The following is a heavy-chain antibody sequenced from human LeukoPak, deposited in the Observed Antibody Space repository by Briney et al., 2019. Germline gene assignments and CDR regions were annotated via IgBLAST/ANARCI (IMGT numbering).Heavy chain of an antibody. Sequence: TSETLSLTCAVYGGSFSSYYWSWIRQPPGKGLEWIGYIYYSGSTNYNPSLKSRVTISVDTSKNQFSLKLSSVTAADTAVYYCARWSYKDYYGSGSYYYGMDVWGQGTTVTVSS. CDR2: IYYSGST. J-gene: IGHJ6*02. V-gene: IGHV4-59*01. CDR3: ARWSYKDYYGSGSYYYGMDV. CDR1: GGSFSSYY. D-gene: IGHD3-10*01.